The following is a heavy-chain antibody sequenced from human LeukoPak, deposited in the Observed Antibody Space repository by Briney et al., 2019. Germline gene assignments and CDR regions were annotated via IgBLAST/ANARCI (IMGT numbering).Heavy chain of an antibody. Sequence: GRSLRLSCAASGFTFSSYGMHWVRQAPGKGLEWVAVISYDGSNKYYADSVKGRFTISRDNSKNTLYLQMNSLRAEDTAVYYCAKTGWVNDLHFDYWGQGTLVTVSS. CDR2: ISYDGSNK. V-gene: IGHV3-30*18. D-gene: IGHD1-1*01. CDR1: GFTFSSYG. J-gene: IGHJ4*02. CDR3: AKTGWVNDLHFDY.